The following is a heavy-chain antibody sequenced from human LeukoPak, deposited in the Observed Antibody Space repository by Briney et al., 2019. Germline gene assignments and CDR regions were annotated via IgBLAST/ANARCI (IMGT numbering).Heavy chain of an antibody. D-gene: IGHD2/OR15-2a*01. V-gene: IGHV4-59*08. CDR3: ARHVKGSTHGFDP. CDR2: IYYSGST. CDR1: GGSISSYY. Sequence: PSETLSLTCTVSGGSISSYYWSWIRQPPGKGLEWIGYIYYSGSTNHNPSLKSRVTISIDTPKNQFSLKLSSVTAADTAVYYCARHVKGSTHGFDPWGQGTLVTVSS. J-gene: IGHJ5*02.